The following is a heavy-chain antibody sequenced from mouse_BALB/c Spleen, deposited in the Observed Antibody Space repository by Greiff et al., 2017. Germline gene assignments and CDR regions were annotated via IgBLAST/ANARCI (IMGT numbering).Heavy chain of an antibody. CDR3: ARDKSVGYGSSLTHWYFDV. Sequence: EVQGVESGGGLVQPGGSLRLSCATSGFTFTDYYMSWVRQPPGKALEWLGFIRNKANGYTTEYSASVKGRFTISRDNSQSILYLQMNTLRAEDSATYYCARDKSVGYGSSLTHWYFDVWGAGTTVTVSS. D-gene: IGHD1-1*01. CDR1: GFTFTDYY. J-gene: IGHJ1*01. CDR2: IRNKANGYTT. V-gene: IGHV7-3*02.